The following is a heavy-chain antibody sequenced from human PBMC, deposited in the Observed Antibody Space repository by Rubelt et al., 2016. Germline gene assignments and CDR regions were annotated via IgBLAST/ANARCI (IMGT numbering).Heavy chain of an antibody. CDR1: GGSFSGYY. CDR3: ARGHIVATRGLSGFDP. V-gene: IGHV4-34*01. CDR2: INHSGST. J-gene: IGHJ5*02. D-gene: IGHD5-12*01. Sequence: QVQLQQWGAGLLKPSETLSLTCAVYGGSFSGYYWSWIRQPPGKGLEWIGEINHSGSTNYNPSLKSRVTISVDTSKNQFSLKLSSVTAADTAVYYCARGHIVATRGLSGFDPWGQGTLVTVSS.